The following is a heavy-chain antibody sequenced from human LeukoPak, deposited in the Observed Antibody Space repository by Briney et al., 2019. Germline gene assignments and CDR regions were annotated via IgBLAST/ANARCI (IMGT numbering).Heavy chain of an antibody. CDR3: ARDSAARSDL. D-gene: IGHD2-15*01. CDR1: GGSISGHH. CDR2: IYANNGRT. J-gene: IGHJ2*01. V-gene: IGHV4-59*11. Sequence: SETLSLTCTVSGGSISGHHWSWIRQPPGKGLEWIAYIYANNGRTDYNPSLKSRATISVDTSKNQFSLHLNAGTAADTAVYYCARDSAARSDLWGRGTLVTVAS.